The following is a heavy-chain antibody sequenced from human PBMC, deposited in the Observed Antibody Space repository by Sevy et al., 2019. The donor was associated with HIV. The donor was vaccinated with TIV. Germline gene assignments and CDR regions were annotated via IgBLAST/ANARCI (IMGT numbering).Heavy chain of an antibody. V-gene: IGHV3-15*01. CDR1: GFTFSNAW. CDR3: TTDLRRCSGGSCYSEAFDI. CDR2: IKSKTDGGTT. D-gene: IGHD2-15*01. Sequence: GGSLRLSCAASGFTFSNAWMSWVRQAPGKGLEWVGRIKSKTDGGTTDYAAPVKGRFTISRDDSKNTLYLQMNSLKTEDTVVYYCTTDLRRCSGGSCYSEAFDIWGQGTMVTVSS. J-gene: IGHJ3*02.